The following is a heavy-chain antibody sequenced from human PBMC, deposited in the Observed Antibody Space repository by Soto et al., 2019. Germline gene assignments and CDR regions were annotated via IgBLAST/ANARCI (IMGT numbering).Heavy chain of an antibody. CDR1: GYTFTSYA. CDR3: ARDRSCSSTSCYRTKPSPFDP. V-gene: IGHV7-4-1*01. Sequence: QVQLVQSGSELKKPWASVKVSCKASGYTFTSYAMNWVRQAPGQGLEWMGWINTNTGNPTYAQGFTGRFVFSLDTSVSTAYLQICSLKAEDTAVYYCARDRSCSSTSCYRTKPSPFDPWGQGTLVTVSS. CDR2: INTNTGNP. D-gene: IGHD2-2*01. J-gene: IGHJ5*02.